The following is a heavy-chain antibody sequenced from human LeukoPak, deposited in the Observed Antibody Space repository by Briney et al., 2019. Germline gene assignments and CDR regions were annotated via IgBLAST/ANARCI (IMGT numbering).Heavy chain of an antibody. J-gene: IGHJ4*02. CDR1: GGSISSSSYY. CDR2: IYYSGST. D-gene: IGHD5-24*01. CDR3: ASSMAQRSLGVSLYFDY. V-gene: IGHV4-39*01. Sequence: SETLSLTCTVSGGSISSSSYYWGWIRQPPGKGLEWIGSIYYSGSTYYNPSLKSRVTISVDTSKNQFSLKLSSVTAADTAVYYCASSMAQRSLGVSLYFDYWGQGTLVTVSS.